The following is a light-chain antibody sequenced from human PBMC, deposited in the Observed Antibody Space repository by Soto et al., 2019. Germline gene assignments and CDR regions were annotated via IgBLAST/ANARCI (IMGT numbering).Light chain of an antibody. CDR2: DVS. V-gene: IGKV1-5*01. J-gene: IGKJ1*01. CDR1: QSISNW. Sequence: DIQMTQSPSTLSASVGDRVTITCRASQSISNWLAWYQQKPGKAPKLLIYDVSSLEDGVPSRFGGSGSGTNFSLSVSNLQPEDCATYYCQQSYRFPLWTFGQGTKVDIK. CDR3: QQSYRFPLWT.